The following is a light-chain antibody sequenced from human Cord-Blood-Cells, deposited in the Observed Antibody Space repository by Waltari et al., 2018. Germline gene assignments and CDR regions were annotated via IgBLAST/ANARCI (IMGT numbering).Light chain of an antibody. V-gene: IGLV2-23*01. CDR3: CSYAGSSTWV. CDR1: SRDVGGYNF. CDR2: EGS. Sequence: QSALTQPASVSGSPGQSITIPGTGTSRDVGGYNFVSWYQQHPGKAPNLMIYEGSKRPSGVSNRFSGSKSGNTASLTISGLQAEDEADYYCCSYAGSSTWVFGGGTKLTVL. J-gene: IGLJ3*02.